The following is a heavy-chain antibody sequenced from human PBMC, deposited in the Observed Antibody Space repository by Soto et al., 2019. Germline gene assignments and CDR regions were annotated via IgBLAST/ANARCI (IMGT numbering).Heavy chain of an antibody. V-gene: IGHV1-46*02. Sequence: QVHLVQSGAEVKKPGASVKVSCKASGYTFENYYIHWVRQAPGQGLEWLGILDPTGGRTTYAQKCQDRVTMTRDTSTSTGYMELTSLRSNDTALYYCARELQFPHQETGMDVWGQGTKVTVSS. J-gene: IGHJ6*02. CDR1: GYTFENYY. CDR3: ARELQFPHQETGMDV. D-gene: IGHD2-15*01. CDR2: LDPTGGRT.